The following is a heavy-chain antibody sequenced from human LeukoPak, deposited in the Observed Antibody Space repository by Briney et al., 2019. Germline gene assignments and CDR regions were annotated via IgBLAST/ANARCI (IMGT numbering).Heavy chain of an antibody. Sequence: GGSLRLSCAASGFTFSSYSMNWVRQAPGKGLEWVSSISSSSSYIYYADSVKGRFTISRDNAKNSLYLQMNSLRAEDTAVYYCARPADSSSWHPEGYWGQGTLVTVSS. CDR2: ISSSSSYI. D-gene: IGHD6-13*01. V-gene: IGHV3-21*01. CDR3: ARPADSSSWHPEGY. J-gene: IGHJ4*02. CDR1: GFTFSSYS.